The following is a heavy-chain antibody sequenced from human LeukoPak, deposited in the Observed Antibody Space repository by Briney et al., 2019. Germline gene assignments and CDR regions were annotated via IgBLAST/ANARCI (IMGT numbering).Heavy chain of an antibody. J-gene: IGHJ4*02. CDR3: ATVNRDCSGGTCYSYDY. CDR1: RFTFNTYA. D-gene: IGHD2-15*01. CDR2: ISSNGDFT. V-gene: IGHV3-23*01. Sequence: PGGSLRLSCVASRFTFNTYAVNWVRQAPGKGLEWVSAISSNGDFTYYADSVRGRFTISRDNSKNTVFLQMNGLRADDGAVYYCATVNRDCSGGTCYSYDYWGQGTLVTVSS.